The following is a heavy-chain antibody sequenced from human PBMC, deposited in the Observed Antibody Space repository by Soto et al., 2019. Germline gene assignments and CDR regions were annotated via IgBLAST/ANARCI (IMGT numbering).Heavy chain of an antibody. J-gene: IGHJ4*02. Sequence: EVQLVESGGGLVQPGGSLKLSCAVSGFTFSGSAMHWVRQASGKGLEWVGSIRSKSNSYATAYAASVKGRFTIARDDSKNTAYLQMNSLKTADTAVYYCTRGYGAYVRDYWGQGPLVTVSS. CDR1: GFTFSGSA. D-gene: IGHD4-17*01. CDR3: TRGYGAYVRDY. V-gene: IGHV3-73*01. CDR2: IRSKSNSYAT.